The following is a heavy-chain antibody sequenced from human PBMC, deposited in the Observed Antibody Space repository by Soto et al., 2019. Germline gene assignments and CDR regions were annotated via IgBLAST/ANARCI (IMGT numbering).Heavy chain of an antibody. CDR3: ARTPAGGSYLKLNYFDY. V-gene: IGHV4-31*03. D-gene: IGHD1-26*01. CDR1: GGSISSGGYY. CDR2: IYYSGST. J-gene: IGHJ4*02. Sequence: PSETLSLTCTVSGGSISSGGYYWSWIRQHPGKGLEWIGYIYYSGSTYYNQSLKSRVTISVDTSKNQFSLKLSSVTAADTAVYYCARTPAGGSYLKLNYFDYWGQGTLVTVSS.